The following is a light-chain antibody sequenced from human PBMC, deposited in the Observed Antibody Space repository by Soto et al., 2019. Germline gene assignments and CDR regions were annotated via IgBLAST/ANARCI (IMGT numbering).Light chain of an antibody. CDR1: SSNIGSNT. CDR3: AAWDDSLNGV. V-gene: IGLV1-44*01. CDR2: SNN. J-gene: IGLJ2*01. Sequence: QSVLTQPPSASGTPGQRVTISCSGSSSNIGSNTVNWYQQLPGKAPKLLIYSNNQRPSGVPDRFSASKSGTSASLAISGLQSEDEADYYCAAWDDSLNGVFGGGTKLTVL.